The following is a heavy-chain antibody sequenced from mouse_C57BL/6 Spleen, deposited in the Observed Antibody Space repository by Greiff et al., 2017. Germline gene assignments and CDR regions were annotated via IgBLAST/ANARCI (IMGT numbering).Heavy chain of an antibody. CDR3: ASKGYGSSLAY. Sequence: EVMLVESGGGLVKPGGSLKLSCAASGFTFSDYGMHWVRQAPEKGLEWVAYISSGSSTIYYADTVKGRFTISRDNAKNTLFLQMTSLRSEDTAMYYCASKGYGSSLAYWGQGTLVTVSA. V-gene: IGHV5-17*01. J-gene: IGHJ3*01. D-gene: IGHD1-1*01. CDR2: ISSGSSTI. CDR1: GFTFSDYG.